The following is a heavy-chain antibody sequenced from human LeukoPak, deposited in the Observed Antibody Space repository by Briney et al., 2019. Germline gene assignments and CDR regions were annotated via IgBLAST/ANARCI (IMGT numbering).Heavy chain of an antibody. Sequence: PSETLSLTCAVYGGSFSGYYWSWIRQPPGKGLEWIGVIYHSGNTYYNPSLKSRVTISIDTSKNQFSLKLSSVTAADTAVYYCARLKYNSPWWFDPWGQGTLVTVSS. D-gene: IGHD1-14*01. J-gene: IGHJ5*02. CDR1: GGSFSGYY. CDR3: ARLKYNSPWWFDP. CDR2: IYHSGNT. V-gene: IGHV4-34*01.